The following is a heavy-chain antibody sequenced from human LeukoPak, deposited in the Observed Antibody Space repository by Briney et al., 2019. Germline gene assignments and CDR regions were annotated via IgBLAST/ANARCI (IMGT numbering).Heavy chain of an antibody. J-gene: IGHJ3*02. CDR2: ITRSSTYM. V-gene: IGHV3-21*01. Sequence: GGSLRLSCVASGFTLGDYNMNWVRQAPGKGLEWVSAITRSSTYMNYADSLKGRFTISRDNAKNSMYLQMNSLRAEDTAVYYCARPLGGSYWRNAFDIWGQGTMVTVSS. D-gene: IGHD1-26*01. CDR3: ARPLGGSYWRNAFDI. CDR1: GFTLGDYN.